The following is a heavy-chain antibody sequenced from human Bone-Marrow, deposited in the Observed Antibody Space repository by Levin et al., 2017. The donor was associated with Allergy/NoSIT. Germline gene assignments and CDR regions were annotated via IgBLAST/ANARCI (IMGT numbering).Heavy chain of an antibody. CDR1: GFTISSNY. CDR2: IYSGGST. CDR3: ARVVYRQQLVLDWFDP. V-gene: IGHV3-53*01. D-gene: IGHD6-13*01. Sequence: GGSLRLSCAASGFTISSNYMSWVRQAPGKGLEWVSVIYSGGSTYYADSVKGRFTISRDNSKNTLYLQMNSLRAEDTAVYYCARVVYRQQLVLDWFDPWGQGTLVTVSS. J-gene: IGHJ5*02.